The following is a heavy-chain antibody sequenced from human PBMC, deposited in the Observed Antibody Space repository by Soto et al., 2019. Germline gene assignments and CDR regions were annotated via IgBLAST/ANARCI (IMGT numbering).Heavy chain of an antibody. CDR1: GYTFTSYA. CDR3: ARDLAAAGPFDY. D-gene: IGHD6-13*01. Sequence: QVQLVQSGAEVKKPGASVKVSCKASGYTFTSYAFSWVRQAPGQGLEWMGWISAYNGNTNYAQKRQGRVTMTTDTSTSTAYMELRSLRSDDTSVYYWARDLAAAGPFDYWGQGTLVTVSS. J-gene: IGHJ4*02. V-gene: IGHV1-18*01. CDR2: ISAYNGNT.